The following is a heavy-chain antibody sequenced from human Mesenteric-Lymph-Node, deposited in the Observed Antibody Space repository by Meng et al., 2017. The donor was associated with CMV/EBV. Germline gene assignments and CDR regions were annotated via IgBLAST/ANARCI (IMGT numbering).Heavy chain of an antibody. J-gene: IGHJ6*02. V-gene: IGHV1-8*01. CDR3: ARAVWFGELLGYGMDV. CDR2: MNPNSGNT. Sequence: ASVKVSCKASGYTFTSYDINWVRQATGQGLEWMGWMNPNSGNTGYAQKFQGRVTMTRNTSISTAYMELSSLRSEDTAVYYCARAVWFGELLGYGMDVWGQGTTVTVSS. CDR1: GYTFTSYD. D-gene: IGHD3-10*01.